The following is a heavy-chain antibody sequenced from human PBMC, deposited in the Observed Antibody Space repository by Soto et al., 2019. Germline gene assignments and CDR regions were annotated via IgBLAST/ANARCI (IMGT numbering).Heavy chain of an antibody. CDR3: ARDSYGMDV. CDR2: ISYDGSNK. CDR1: GFTFSSYA. J-gene: IGHJ6*02. Sequence: GGSLRLSCAASGFTFSSYARHWVRQAPGKGLEWVAVISYDGSNKYYADSVKGRFTFSRDNSKNTLYLQMNSLRAEDTAVYYCARDSYGMDVWGQGTTVTVSS. V-gene: IGHV3-30-3*01.